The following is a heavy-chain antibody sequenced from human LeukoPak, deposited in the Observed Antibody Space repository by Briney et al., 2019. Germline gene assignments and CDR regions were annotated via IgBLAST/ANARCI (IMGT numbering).Heavy chain of an antibody. V-gene: IGHV3-23*01. CDR1: GFTFSSYA. J-gene: IGHJ4*02. CDR3: ANEYDYGDYFDY. D-gene: IGHD4-17*01. CDR2: ISGSGGST. Sequence: PGGSLRLSCAASGFTFSSYAMSWVHQAPGKGLEWVSAISGSGGSTYYADSVKGRFTISRDNSKNTLYLQMNSLRAEDTAVYYCANEYDYGDYFDYWGQGTLVTVSS.